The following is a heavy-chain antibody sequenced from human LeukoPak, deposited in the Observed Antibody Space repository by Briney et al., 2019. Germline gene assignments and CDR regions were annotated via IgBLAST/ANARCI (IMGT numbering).Heavy chain of an antibody. Sequence: GASVKVSCKAAGYTFTGYYMHRGRQAPGQGLGWMGWINPNSGGTNYAQKFQGRVTMTRDTSISTAYMELSRLRLDDTAVYYCARALREIRFFEWFDAFDIWGQGTMVTVSS. J-gene: IGHJ3*02. CDR1: GYTFTGYY. CDR3: ARALREIRFFEWFDAFDI. V-gene: IGHV1-2*02. CDR2: INPNSGGT. D-gene: IGHD3-3*01.